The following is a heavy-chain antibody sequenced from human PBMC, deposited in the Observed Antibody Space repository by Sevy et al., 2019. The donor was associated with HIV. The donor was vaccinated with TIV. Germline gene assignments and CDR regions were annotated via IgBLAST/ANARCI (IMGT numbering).Heavy chain of an antibody. CDR3: ARTGDSSALRGGYQYAINL. CDR1: GDSNGGTTDY. CDR2: VYYSGRA. J-gene: IGHJ6*02. V-gene: IGHV4-39*01. Sequence: SETLSLTCTVSGDSNGGTTDYWAWFRQPPGMELEWIGSVYYSGRAHYNWSLKRRVTISIESCKNQFSLKLTSVTSADTAVYYCARTGDSSALRGGYQYAINLWGQGTTVTVSS. D-gene: IGHD3-22*01.